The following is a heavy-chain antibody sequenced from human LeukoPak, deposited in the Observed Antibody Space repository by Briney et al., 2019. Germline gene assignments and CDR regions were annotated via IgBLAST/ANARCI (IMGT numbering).Heavy chain of an antibody. CDR3: ARDQPWANGFDI. Sequence: SETLSLTCTVSGGSISSSSYYWGWIRQPPGKGLEWIGSIYYSGSTYYNPSLKSRVTISVDTSKNQFSLQLNSVTHEDTALYYCARDQPWANGFDIWGQGTMVTVSS. CDR2: IYYSGST. D-gene: IGHD1-26*01. CDR1: GGSISSSSYY. V-gene: IGHV4-39*07. J-gene: IGHJ3*02.